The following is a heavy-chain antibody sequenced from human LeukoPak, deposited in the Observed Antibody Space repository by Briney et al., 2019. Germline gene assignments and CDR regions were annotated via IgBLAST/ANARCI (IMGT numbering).Heavy chain of an antibody. Sequence: GGSLRLSCAASGFTFSSYAMHWVRQAPGKGLEWVAVISYDGSNKYYADSVKGRFTISRDNSKNTLYLQMSSLRAEDTAVYYCARGRGSYPYYYGMDVWGQGTTVTVSS. J-gene: IGHJ6*02. D-gene: IGHD1-26*01. CDR2: ISYDGSNK. CDR3: ARGRGSYPYYYGMDV. V-gene: IGHV3-30*04. CDR1: GFTFSSYA.